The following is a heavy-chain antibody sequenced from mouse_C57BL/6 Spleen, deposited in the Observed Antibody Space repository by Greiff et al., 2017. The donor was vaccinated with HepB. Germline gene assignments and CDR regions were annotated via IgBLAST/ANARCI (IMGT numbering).Heavy chain of an antibody. D-gene: IGHD2-5*01. Sequence: DLKLVESGEGLVKPGGSLKLSCAASGFTFSSYAMSWVRQTPEKRLEWVAYISSGGDYIYYADTVKGRFTISRDNARNTLYLQMSSLKSEDTAMYYCTRENYSNFDYWGQGTTLTVSS. CDR3: TRENYSNFDY. CDR2: ISSGGDYI. CDR1: GFTFSSYA. V-gene: IGHV5-9-1*02. J-gene: IGHJ2*01.